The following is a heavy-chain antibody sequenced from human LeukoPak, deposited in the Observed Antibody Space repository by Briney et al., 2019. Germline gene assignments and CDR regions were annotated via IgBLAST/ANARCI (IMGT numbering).Heavy chain of an antibody. CDR3: ARDHSAGRYYFDH. Sequence: PGRSLRLSCAVSGFTFSSYGLQWVRQAPGKGLEWVAVIWSDGNKKYYADSVKGRSTISRDNSKNKLYLQMNSLRAEDTAVYYCARDHSAGRYYFDHWGQGTLVTVSS. V-gene: IGHV3-33*01. CDR2: IWSDGNKK. J-gene: IGHJ4*02. CDR1: GFTFSSYG. D-gene: IGHD5-18*01.